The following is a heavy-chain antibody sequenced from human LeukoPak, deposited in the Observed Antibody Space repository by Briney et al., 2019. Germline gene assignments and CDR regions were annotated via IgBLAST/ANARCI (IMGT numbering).Heavy chain of an antibody. Sequence: GESLKISCKGSGYNFTTYWIGWVRQMPGKGLEWMGIIYPGGSNTRYSPSFQGQVTISADKSISTAYLQWSSLKASDTSMYYCTRPLSTSCYACAFDIWGQGTMVTVSS. CDR2: IYPGGSNT. J-gene: IGHJ3*02. CDR3: TRPLSTSCYACAFDI. V-gene: IGHV5-51*01. D-gene: IGHD2-2*01. CDR1: GYNFTTYW.